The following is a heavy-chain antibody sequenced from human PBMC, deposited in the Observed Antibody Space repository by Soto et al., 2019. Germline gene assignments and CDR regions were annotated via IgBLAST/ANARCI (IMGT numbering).Heavy chain of an antibody. CDR1: GGTFDTYA. CDR2: IIPVFRAP. Sequence: QVHLVQSGAEVKKPGSSVKVSCKVSGGTFDTYAISWVRQAPGQGLEWMGGIIPVFRAPAYAQKFQGRVTITADESARTAHMELTGLRFEDTAVYYCARDKGRPQLGGNYYYITGVWGKGTSVTVSS. V-gene: IGHV1-69*12. J-gene: IGHJ6*04. D-gene: IGHD3-3*02. CDR3: ARDKGRPQLGGNYYYITGV.